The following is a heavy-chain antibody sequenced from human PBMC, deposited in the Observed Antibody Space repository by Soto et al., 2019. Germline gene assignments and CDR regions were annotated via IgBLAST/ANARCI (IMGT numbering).Heavy chain of an antibody. V-gene: IGHV3-9*01. CDR1: GFTFDDYA. CDR3: AKDAAAGTIYYYYYMDV. Sequence: DVQLVESGGGLVQPGRSLRLSCAASGFTFDDYAMHWVRQAPGKGLEWVSGISWNSGSIGYADSVKGRFTISRDNAKNSLYLQMNSLRAEDTALYYCAKDAAAGTIYYYYYMDVWGKGTTVTVSS. J-gene: IGHJ6*03. D-gene: IGHD6-13*01. CDR2: ISWNSGSI.